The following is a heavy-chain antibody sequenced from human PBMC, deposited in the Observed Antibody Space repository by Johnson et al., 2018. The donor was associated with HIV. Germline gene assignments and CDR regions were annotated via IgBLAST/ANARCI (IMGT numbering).Heavy chain of an antibody. CDR2: IGTAGDT. D-gene: IGHD5-18*01. CDR1: GFTFDDYA. CDR3: ARLPSGYNRDTFNI. J-gene: IGHJ3*02. V-gene: IGHV3-13*01. Sequence: VQLVESGGGLVQPGRSLRLSCAASGFTFDDYAMHWVRQATGKGLEWVSAIGTAGDTYYPGSVKGRFTISRENAKNSLYLQMNSLRAEDTATYYCARLPSGYNRDTFNIWGQGTMVTVSS.